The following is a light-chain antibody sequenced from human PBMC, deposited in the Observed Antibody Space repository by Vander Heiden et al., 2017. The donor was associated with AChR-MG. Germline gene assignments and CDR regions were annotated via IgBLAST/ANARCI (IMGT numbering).Light chain of an antibody. CDR1: KLGDKY. CDR3: QAWDSSIHVV. CDR2: QDS. Sequence: SYELTQPPSVSVSPGQTASITCSGDKLGDKYACWYQQKPGQSPVLVIYQDSKRPSGIPERFSGSNSGNTATLTISGTQAMDEADYCCQAWDSSIHVVFGGGTKLTVL. V-gene: IGLV3-1*01. J-gene: IGLJ2*01.